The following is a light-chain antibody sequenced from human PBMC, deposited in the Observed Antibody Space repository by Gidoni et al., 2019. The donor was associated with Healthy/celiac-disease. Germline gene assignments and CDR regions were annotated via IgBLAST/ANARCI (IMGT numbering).Light chain of an antibody. V-gene: IGKV1-8*01. CDR3: QQYYSYPRT. J-gene: IGKJ2*02. Sequence: AIRMTQSPSSFSASTGDRVTITCRASQGSSSYLAWYQQKPGKAPKLLIYAASTLQSGVPSRFSGSGSGTDFTLTISCLQSEDFATYYWQQYYSYPRTFGQGTKLEIK. CDR1: QGSSSY. CDR2: AAS.